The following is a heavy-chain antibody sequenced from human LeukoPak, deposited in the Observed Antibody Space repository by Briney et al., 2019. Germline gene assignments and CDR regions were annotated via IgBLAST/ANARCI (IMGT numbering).Heavy chain of an antibody. Sequence: GGSLRLSCAASGFTFSSYAMSWVRQAPGEGLEWVSAISGSGGSTYYADSVKGRFTISRDNSKNTLYLQMNSLRAEDTAVYYCAKAWGAAAGYHYFDYWGQGTLVTVSS. V-gene: IGHV3-23*01. CDR2: ISGSGGST. CDR1: GFTFSSYA. CDR3: AKAWGAAAGYHYFDY. D-gene: IGHD6-13*01. J-gene: IGHJ4*02.